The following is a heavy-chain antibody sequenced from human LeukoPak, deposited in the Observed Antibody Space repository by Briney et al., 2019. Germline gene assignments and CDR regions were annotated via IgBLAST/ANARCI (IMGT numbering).Heavy chain of an antibody. Sequence: SQTLSLTCAVSGGSISSGGYSWSWIRQPPGKGLEWIGYIYHSGSTYYNPSLKSRVTISVDRSKNQFSLKLSSVTAADTAVYYCARASRTGKTGVLDYWGQGTLVTVSS. V-gene: IGHV4-30-2*01. CDR3: ARASRTGKTGVLDY. J-gene: IGHJ4*02. D-gene: IGHD1/OR15-1a*01. CDR2: IYHSGST. CDR1: GGSISSGGYS.